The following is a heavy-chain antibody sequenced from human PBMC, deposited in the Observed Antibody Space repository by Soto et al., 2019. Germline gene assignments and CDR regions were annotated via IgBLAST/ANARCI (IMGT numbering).Heavy chain of an antibody. Sequence: SGPTLVNPTQTLTLTCTFSGFSLGTTGMRVSWIRQPPGKALEWLARIDWDDDKFYSTSLKTRLTISKDTSKNQAVLRMTNMDPADTATYYCARTAGYYRGRQFDYWGQGTLVTVSS. D-gene: IGHD3-10*01. CDR3: ARTAGYYRGRQFDY. CDR1: GFSLGTTGMR. V-gene: IGHV2-70*04. CDR2: IDWDDDK. J-gene: IGHJ4*02.